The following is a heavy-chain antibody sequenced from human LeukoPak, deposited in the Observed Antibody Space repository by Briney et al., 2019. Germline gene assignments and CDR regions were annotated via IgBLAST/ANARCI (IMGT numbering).Heavy chain of an antibody. J-gene: IGHJ4*02. V-gene: IGHV3-53*01. CDR1: GFTVSSNY. CDR3: AKDQLPRIPSLFDY. D-gene: IGHD1-26*01. CDR2: IYSGGST. Sequence: GGSLRLSCAASGFTVSSNYMSWVRQAPGKGLEWVSVIYSGGSTYYADSVKGRFTISRDNSKNTLYLQMNSPRAEDTAVYYCAKDQLPRIPSLFDYWGQGTLVTVSS.